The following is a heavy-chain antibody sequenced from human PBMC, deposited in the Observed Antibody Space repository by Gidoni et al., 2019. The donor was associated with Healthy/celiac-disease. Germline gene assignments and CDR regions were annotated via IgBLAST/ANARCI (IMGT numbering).Heavy chain of an antibody. CDR3: ARHPTAYCSGGSCYPYNWFDP. J-gene: IGHJ5*02. V-gene: IGHV4-39*01. D-gene: IGHD2-15*01. Sequence: QLQLQESGPGLGKPSETLSRTRTVSGGPIRRSRYDWGWIRQPPGKGLEWIGSIYYSGSTYYNPSLKSRVTISVDTSKTQFSLKLSSVTAADTAVYYCARHPTAYCSGGSCYPYNWFDPWGQGTLVTVSS. CDR1: GGPIRRSRYD. CDR2: IYYSGST.